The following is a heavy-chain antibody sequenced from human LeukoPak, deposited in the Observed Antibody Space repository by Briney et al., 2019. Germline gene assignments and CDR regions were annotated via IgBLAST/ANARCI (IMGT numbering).Heavy chain of an antibody. CDR1: GGSISSGDYY. J-gene: IGHJ5*02. CDR3: ARVIRFLRGDWFDP. D-gene: IGHD3-3*01. V-gene: IGHV4-61*08. Sequence: SETLSLTCTVSGGSISSGDYYWSWIRQPPGKGLEWIGYIYYSGSTNYNPSLKSRVTISADTSKNQFSLKLSSVTAADTAVYYCARVIRFLRGDWFDPWGQGTLVTVSS. CDR2: IYYSGST.